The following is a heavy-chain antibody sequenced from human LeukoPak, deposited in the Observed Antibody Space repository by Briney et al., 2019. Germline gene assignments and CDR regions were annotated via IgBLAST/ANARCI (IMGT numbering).Heavy chain of an antibody. CDR1: GYTFTGYY. Sequence: SVKVSCKASGYTFTGYYMHWVRQAPGQGLEWMGGIIPIFGTANYAQKFQGRVTITTDESTSTAYMELSSLRSEDTAVYYCARDGYCSGGSCYGRFWGQGTLVTVSS. V-gene: IGHV1-69*05. D-gene: IGHD2-15*01. J-gene: IGHJ4*02. CDR2: IIPIFGTA. CDR3: ARDGYCSGGSCYGRF.